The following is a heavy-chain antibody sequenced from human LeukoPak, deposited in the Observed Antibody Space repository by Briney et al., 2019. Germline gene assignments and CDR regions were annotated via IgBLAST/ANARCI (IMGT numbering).Heavy chain of an antibody. Sequence: SETLSLTCTVSGGSISSGNYYWSWIRQPAGKGLEWIGRIYTSGSTSFHPSLKSRVTISVDTSKNQFSLKLSSVTAADTAVYYCARGFYYASGSYNFDYWGQGTLVTVSS. CDR2: IYTSGST. V-gene: IGHV4-61*02. J-gene: IGHJ4*02. D-gene: IGHD3-10*01. CDR3: ARGFYYASGSYNFDY. CDR1: GGSISSGNYY.